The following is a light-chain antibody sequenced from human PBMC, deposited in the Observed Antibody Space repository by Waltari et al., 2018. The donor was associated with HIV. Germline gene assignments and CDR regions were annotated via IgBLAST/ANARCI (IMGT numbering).Light chain of an antibody. J-gene: IGKJ5*01. CDR2: GAS. V-gene: IGKV3-20*01. CDR1: QSVSSSY. Sequence: EFVLTQSPGTLSLSPGERATLSCRASQSVSSSYLAWYQQKPGQAPRLLIYGASSRATGIPDRFSGSGSGTDFTLTISRLEPEDFAVYYCQQYGSSPPRTFGQGTRLEIK. CDR3: QQYGSSPPRT.